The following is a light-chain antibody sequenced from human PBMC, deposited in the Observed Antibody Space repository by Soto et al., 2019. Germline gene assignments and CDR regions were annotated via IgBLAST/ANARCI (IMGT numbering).Light chain of an antibody. CDR3: SSYTSSSTLAYV. Sequence: QSALTQPASVSASPGQSITISCTGTSSDVGAYNYVSWYQQHPGRAPKLMIYEVNNRPSGVSNRFSGSKSGSMASLTISGLQAEDEADYYCSSYTSSSTLAYVFGTGTKLTVL. J-gene: IGLJ1*01. CDR2: EVN. V-gene: IGLV2-14*01. CDR1: SSDVGAYNY.